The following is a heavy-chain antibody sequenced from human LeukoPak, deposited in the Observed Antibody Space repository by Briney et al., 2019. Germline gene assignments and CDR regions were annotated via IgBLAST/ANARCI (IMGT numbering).Heavy chain of an antibody. CDR2: IYYSGST. D-gene: IGHD5-18*01. V-gene: IGHV4-59*01. CDR1: GGSLSSYY. Sequence: SETLSLTCTVSGGSLSSYYWSWIRQPPGKGLEWIGYIYYSGSTNYNPSLKSRVTISVDTSKNQFSLKLSSVTAADTAVYYCARVGIQLSVKENYFDYWGQGTLVTVSS. J-gene: IGHJ4*02. CDR3: ARVGIQLSVKENYFDY.